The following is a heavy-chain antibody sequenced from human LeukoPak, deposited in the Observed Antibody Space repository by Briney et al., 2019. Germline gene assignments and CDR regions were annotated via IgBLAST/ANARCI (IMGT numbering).Heavy chain of an antibody. CDR3: ARGGVMDYYYYYMDV. Sequence: SETLSLTCTVSGGSISSYYWSWIRQPPGTGLEWIGYIYYSGSTYYNPSLTSRVTISVDTSKNQFYLKLSAVTAGDTGVYYCARGGVMDYYYYYMDVWGKGTTVTVSS. J-gene: IGHJ6*03. CDR1: GGSISSYY. CDR2: IYYSGST. V-gene: IGHV4-59*12. D-gene: IGHD2-21*01.